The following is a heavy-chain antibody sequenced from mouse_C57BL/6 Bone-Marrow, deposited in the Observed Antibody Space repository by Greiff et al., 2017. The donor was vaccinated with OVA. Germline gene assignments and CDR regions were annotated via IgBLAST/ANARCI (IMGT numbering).Heavy chain of an antibody. CDR1: GYAFSSSW. J-gene: IGHJ4*01. CDR3: AGSGSYGAMDY. D-gene: IGHD6-1*01. Sequence: QVQLQQSGPELVKPGASVKISCKASGYAFSSSWMNWVKQRPGKGLEWIGRIYPGDGDTNYNGKFKGKATLTADKSSRTASMQVSSLTSEDSAVYFCAGSGSYGAMDYWGQGTSVTVSS. CDR2: IYPGDGDT. V-gene: IGHV1-82*01.